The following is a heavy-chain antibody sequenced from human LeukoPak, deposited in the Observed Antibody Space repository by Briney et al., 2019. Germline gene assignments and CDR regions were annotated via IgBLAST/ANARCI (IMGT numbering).Heavy chain of an antibody. D-gene: IGHD3-22*01. Sequence: TSETLSLTCTVSGGSISNYYWSWIRQSAGKGLEWVGRIYTSGSTNYNPSLKSRVTMSVDTSKNQFSLRLSSVTAADTAVYFCARGGAYYYDSTGYYAFDIWGQGTMVAVSS. CDR2: IYTSGST. CDR1: GGSISNYY. J-gene: IGHJ3*02. V-gene: IGHV4-4*07. CDR3: ARGGAYYYDSTGYYAFDI.